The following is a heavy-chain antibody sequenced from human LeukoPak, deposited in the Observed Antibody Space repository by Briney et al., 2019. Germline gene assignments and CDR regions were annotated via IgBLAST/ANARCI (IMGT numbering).Heavy chain of an antibody. CDR2: ICYSGST. Sequence: KTSETLSLTCTVSGGSISSYYWSWIRQPPGKGLEWIGYICYSGSTNYNPSLKSRVTISVDTSKNQFSLKLSSVTAADTAVYYCARNEVVLDGAFDIWCQGTMVTVSS. CDR3: ARNEVVLDGAFDI. CDR1: GGSISSYY. V-gene: IGHV4-59*01. D-gene: IGHD2/OR15-2a*01. J-gene: IGHJ3*02.